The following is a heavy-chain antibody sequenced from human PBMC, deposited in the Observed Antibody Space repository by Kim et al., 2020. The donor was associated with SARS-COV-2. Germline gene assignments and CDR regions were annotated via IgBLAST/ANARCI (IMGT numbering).Heavy chain of an antibody. J-gene: IGHJ4*02. CDR3: ARDLGIAAAGPSYYFDY. Sequence: ASVKVSCKASGYTFTSYGISWVRQAPGQGLEWMGCISAYNGNTNYAQKLQGRVTMTTDTSTSTAYMELRSLRSDDTAVYYCARDLGIAAAGPSYYFDYWGQGTLVTVSS. CDR1: GYTFTSYG. D-gene: IGHD6-13*01. V-gene: IGHV1-18*01. CDR2: ISAYNGNT.